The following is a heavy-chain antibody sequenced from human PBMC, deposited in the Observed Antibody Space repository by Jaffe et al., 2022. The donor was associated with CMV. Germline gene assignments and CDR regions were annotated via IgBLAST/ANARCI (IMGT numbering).Heavy chain of an antibody. CDR1: GFIFSNYA. D-gene: IGHD1-26*01. J-gene: IGHJ5*02. CDR2: LSYDGSGK. V-gene: IGHV3-30*03. CDR3: ARKGRDNYFDP. Sequence: QVQLVESGGGVVQPGGSLRLSCAASGFIFSNYAMHWVRQSPGKGLEWVAVLSYDGSGKYYADSVRGRFSISRDDSMNTSYLQMDSLSVEDTAIYYCARKGRDNYFDPWGQGTLVTVSS.